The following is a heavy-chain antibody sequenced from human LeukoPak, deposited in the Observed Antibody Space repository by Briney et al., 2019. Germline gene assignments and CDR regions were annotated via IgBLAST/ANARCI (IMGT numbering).Heavy chain of an antibody. CDR2: IYYSGST. Sequence: PSETLSLTCTVSGGSISSSSYYWGWIRQPPGKGLEWIGSIYYSGSTYYNPSLKSRVTISVDTSKNQFSLKLSSVTAADTAVYYCATLIAAAEDIETNWFDPWGQGTLVTVSS. J-gene: IGHJ5*02. CDR3: ATLIAAAEDIETNWFDP. V-gene: IGHV4-39*01. CDR1: GGSISSSSYY. D-gene: IGHD6-13*01.